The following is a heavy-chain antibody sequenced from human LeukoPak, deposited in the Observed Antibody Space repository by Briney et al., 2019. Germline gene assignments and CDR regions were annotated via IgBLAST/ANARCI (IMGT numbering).Heavy chain of an antibody. D-gene: IGHD3-10*01. J-gene: IGHJ3*02. Sequence: NPSETLSLTCTVSGGSISSSSYYWGWIRQPPGKGLEWLGSIYYSGSTYYNPSLKSRVTISVDTSKNQFSLKLSSVTAADTAVYYCARDGAEIGEPWAFDIWGQGTMVTVSS. CDR2: IYYSGST. V-gene: IGHV4-39*02. CDR3: ARDGAEIGEPWAFDI. CDR1: GGSISSSSYY.